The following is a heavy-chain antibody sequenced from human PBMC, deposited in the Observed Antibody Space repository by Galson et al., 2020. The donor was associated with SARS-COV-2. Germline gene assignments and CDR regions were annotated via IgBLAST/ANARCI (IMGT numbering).Heavy chain of an antibody. V-gene: IGHV4-34*01. CDR3: ARRGEIRYFDWIYYYYGMDV. D-gene: IGHD3-9*01. J-gene: IGHJ6*02. CDR2: INHSGST. Sequence: SQASETLSLTCAVYGGSFSGYYWSWIRQPPGKGLEWIGEINHSGSTNYNPSLKSRVTISVDTSKNQFSLKLSSVTAADTAVYYCARRGEIRYFDWIYYYYGMDVWGQGTTVTVSS. CDR1: GGSFSGYY.